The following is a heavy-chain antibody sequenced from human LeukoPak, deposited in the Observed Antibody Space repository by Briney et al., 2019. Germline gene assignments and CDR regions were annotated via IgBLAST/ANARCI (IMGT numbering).Heavy chain of an antibody. D-gene: IGHD2-2*01. J-gene: IGHJ2*01. CDR3: AKDLLRDCSSTSCPFDL. CDR2: IYASGGT. V-gene: IGHV3-66*01. Sequence: GGSLRLSCAVSGFSVSINYMSWVRQAPGKGLEWVSVIYASGGTFYTDSVKGRFTISRDNSKNTLYLQMNSLGAEDTAVYYCAKDLLRDCSSTSCPFDLWGRGTLVTVSS. CDR1: GFSVSINY.